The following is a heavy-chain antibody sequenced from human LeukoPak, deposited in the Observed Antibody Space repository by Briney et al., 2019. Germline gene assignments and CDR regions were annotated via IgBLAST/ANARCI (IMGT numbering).Heavy chain of an antibody. CDR2: IYYSGST. CDR3: ARGFEYYYDSSGLDY. Sequence: SETLSLTCTVSGGSISSHYWSWIRQPPGKGLEWIGYIYYSGSTNYNPSLKGGVTISVDTSKNQFSLKLSSVTAADTAVYYCARGFEYYYDSSGLDYWGQGTLVTVSS. V-gene: IGHV4-59*11. D-gene: IGHD3-22*01. J-gene: IGHJ4*02. CDR1: GGSISSHY.